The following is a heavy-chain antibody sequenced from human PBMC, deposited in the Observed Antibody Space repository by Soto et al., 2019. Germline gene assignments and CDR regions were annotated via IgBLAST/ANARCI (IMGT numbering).Heavy chain of an antibody. CDR3: ARERSVGYCITTTCPKPFYYYAMDV. V-gene: IGHV1-69*12. CDR2: IIPIFGTP. CDR1: GGTFTNYA. J-gene: IGHJ6*02. Sequence: QLQLVQSGAEVKKPGSSLKVSCKASGGTFTNYAFSWVRQAPGQGLEWMGGIIPIFGTPDYAQKFQGRVTITADESTRTASMELSSLRSDDTAVYFCARERSVGYCITTTCPKPFYYYAMDVWGQGTTVTVSS. D-gene: IGHD2-2*01.